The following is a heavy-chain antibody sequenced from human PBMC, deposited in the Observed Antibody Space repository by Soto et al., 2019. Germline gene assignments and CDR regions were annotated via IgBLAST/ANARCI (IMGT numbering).Heavy chain of an antibody. V-gene: IGHV1-69*12. Sequence: QVQLVQSGAEVKKPGSSVKVSCKASGDTYSSYEINWVRQAPGLGLEWMGGIVPVYGTANYAPKFQGRVTLIADVSAGTSYMALSSLSSEDAAVYFCARGAARHSSGWHYWGQGTLVTVSS. D-gene: IGHD6-19*01. CDR1: GDTYSSYE. CDR3: ARGAARHSSGWHY. J-gene: IGHJ4*02. CDR2: IVPVYGTA.